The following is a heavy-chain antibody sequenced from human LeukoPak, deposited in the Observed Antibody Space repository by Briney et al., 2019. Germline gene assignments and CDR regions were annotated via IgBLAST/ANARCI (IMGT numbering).Heavy chain of an antibody. CDR1: GGSISSSSYY. D-gene: IGHD3-22*01. V-gene: IGHV4-39*01. CDR2: IYYSGST. CDR3: ARWRYYDSSGYPSWYFGY. Sequence: SETLSLTCTVSGGSISSSSYYWGWIRQPPGKGLEWIGSIYYSGSTYYNPSLKSRVTISVDTSKNQFSLKLSSVTAADTAVYYCARWRYYDSSGYPSWYFGYWGQGTLVTVSS. J-gene: IGHJ4*02.